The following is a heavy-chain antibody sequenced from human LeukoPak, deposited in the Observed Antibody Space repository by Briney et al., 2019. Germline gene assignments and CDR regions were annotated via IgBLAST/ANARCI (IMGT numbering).Heavy chain of an antibody. CDR3: ARDRRGVRRDGYNLYY. CDR2: ISYDGSNK. V-gene: IGHV3-30*03. CDR1: GFTFSSYG. J-gene: IGHJ4*02. Sequence: GRSLRLSCAASGFTFSSYGMHWVRQAPGKGLEWVAVISYDGSNKYYADSVKGRFTISRDNSKNTLYLQMNSLRAEDTAVYYCARDRRGVRRDGYNLYYWGQGTLVTVSS. D-gene: IGHD5-24*01.